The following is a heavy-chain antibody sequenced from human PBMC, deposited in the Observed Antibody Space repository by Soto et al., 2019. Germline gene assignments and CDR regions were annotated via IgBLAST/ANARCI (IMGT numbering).Heavy chain of an antibody. CDR2: INPSGGKT. CDR1: GYTFTSCY. CDR3: ARDIGSGTYSPDY. D-gene: IGHD3-10*01. J-gene: IGHJ4*02. V-gene: IGHV1-46*03. Sequence: QVQVVQSGAEVKKPGASVKVSCKASGYTFTSCYIHWVRQAPGQGLEWMGTINPSGGKTSYAQRFQGRVTMTRNTSTSTVYMELSSLRSEDTAVYYCARDIGSGTYSPDYWGQGTLVTVSS.